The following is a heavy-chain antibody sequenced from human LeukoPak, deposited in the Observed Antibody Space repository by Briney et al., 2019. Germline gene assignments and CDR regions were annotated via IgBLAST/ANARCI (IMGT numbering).Heavy chain of an antibody. CDR2: IYYSGST. V-gene: IGHV4-39*01. Sequence: SETLSLTCTVSGGSISSSSYYWGWIRQPPGKGLEWIGSIYYSGSTYYNPSLKSRVTISVDTSKNQFSLKLSSVTAADTAVYYCARQREEVVAAAIIPGRVTYFDYWGQGTLVTVSS. CDR1: GGSISSSSYY. J-gene: IGHJ4*02. CDR3: ARQREEVVAAAIIPGRVTYFDY. D-gene: IGHD2-2*01.